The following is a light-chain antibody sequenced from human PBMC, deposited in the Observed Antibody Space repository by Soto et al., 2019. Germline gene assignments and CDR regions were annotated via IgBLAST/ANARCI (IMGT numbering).Light chain of an antibody. V-gene: IGKV1-5*03. Sequence: DIQMTQSPSTLSASVGDRVTITCRAGQSISDWLAWYQQKPGKAPKLLIYKASSLESGVPSRFSGTGSGTEFTLTISSLQPDDFATYYCQQYNSSFGQGTKVEIK. CDR3: QQYNSS. J-gene: IGKJ2*01. CDR2: KAS. CDR1: QSISDW.